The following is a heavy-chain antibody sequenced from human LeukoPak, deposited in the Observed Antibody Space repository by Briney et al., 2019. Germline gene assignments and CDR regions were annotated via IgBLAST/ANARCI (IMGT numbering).Heavy chain of an antibody. V-gene: IGHV1-18*01. CDR1: GYTFNKYG. D-gene: IGHD6-13*01. Sequence: GASVKVSCKASGYTFNKYGISWVRQAPGQGLEWMGWITTYNGNTNYAQKVQGRVTMTTDTSASTVYMELRSLRPDDTAVYYCAKDMGSSWYRAFSSDPLDYWGQGTLVTVSS. CDR3: AKDMGSSWYRAFSSDPLDY. CDR2: ITTYNGNT. J-gene: IGHJ4*02.